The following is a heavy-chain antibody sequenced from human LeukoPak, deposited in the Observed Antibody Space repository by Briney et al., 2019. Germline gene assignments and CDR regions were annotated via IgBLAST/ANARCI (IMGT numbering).Heavy chain of an antibody. D-gene: IGHD5-12*01. CDR2: IWYDGSNK. J-gene: IGHJ4*02. CDR1: GLTLNSYV. CDR3: VRAYSGFSSRGFDY. Sequence: PGGSLRLSCAASGLTLNSYVFHGVPEAPGKGLEGVADIWYDGSNKYYADSVKGRFTISRDNSKNTVSLQMSSLRAEDTAVYYCVRAYSGFSSRGFDYWGQGTLVSVSS. V-gene: IGHV3-33*01.